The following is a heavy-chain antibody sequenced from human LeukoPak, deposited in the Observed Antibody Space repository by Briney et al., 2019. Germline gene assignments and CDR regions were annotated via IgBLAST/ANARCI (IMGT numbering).Heavy chain of an antibody. Sequence: GGSLRLSCAASGFTFSSYWMSWVRQAPGKGLEWVANIKQDGSEKYYVDSVKGRFTISRDNAKNSLYLQMNSLRAEDTAVYYCAKGSYYYDSSGYYYYYYMDVWGKGTTVTVSS. CDR3: AKGSYYYDSSGYYYYYYMDV. D-gene: IGHD3-22*01. J-gene: IGHJ6*03. CDR1: GFTFSSYW. V-gene: IGHV3-7*03. CDR2: IKQDGSEK.